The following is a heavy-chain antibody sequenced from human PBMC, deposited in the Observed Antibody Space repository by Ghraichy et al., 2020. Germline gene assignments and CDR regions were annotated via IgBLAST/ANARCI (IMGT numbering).Heavy chain of an antibody. CDR2: INPNSGAT. J-gene: IGHJ6*02. CDR3: ARELASDYYGSKSPGYYYYGMDV. Sequence: ASVKVSCKASGYTFTGYYMHWVRQAPGQGLEWMGWINPNSGATNYAQKFQGRVTMTRDTSISTAYMELSRLRSDDTAVYYCARELASDYYGSKSPGYYYYGMDVWGQGTTVTVSS. CDR1: GYTFTGYY. V-gene: IGHV1-2*02. D-gene: IGHD3-10*01.